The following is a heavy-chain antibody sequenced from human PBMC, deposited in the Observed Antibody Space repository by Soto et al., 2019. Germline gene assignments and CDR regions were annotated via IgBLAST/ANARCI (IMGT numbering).Heavy chain of an antibody. V-gene: IGHV4-30-2*01. J-gene: IGHJ5*02. Sequence: SETLSVTCAVAGDTISTGCYSWAWIRQPPGKALEWIGHTYHSGNPYYNPSLKSRVIISVDRSKNQFSLKLSSVTAADTAVYYCARGSTPLIAAAVKFDPWGQGTLVTVSS. CDR2: TYHSGNP. D-gene: IGHD6-13*01. CDR3: ARGSTPLIAAAVKFDP. CDR1: GDTISTGCYS.